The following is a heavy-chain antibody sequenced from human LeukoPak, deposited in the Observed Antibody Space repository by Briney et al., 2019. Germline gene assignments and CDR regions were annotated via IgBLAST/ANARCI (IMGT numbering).Heavy chain of an antibody. Sequence: GGSLRLSCAASGFTFSSYEMNWVRQAPGKGLEWVSYISSSGSTIYYADSVKGRFTISRDNAKNSLYLQMNSLRAEDTAVYYCPRATSRLPDYYVPGSRVFDPWGQGTLVTVSS. V-gene: IGHV3-48*03. J-gene: IGHJ5*02. CDR3: PRATSRLPDYYVPGSRVFDP. CDR2: ISSSGSTI. D-gene: IGHD3-10*01. CDR1: GFTFSSYE.